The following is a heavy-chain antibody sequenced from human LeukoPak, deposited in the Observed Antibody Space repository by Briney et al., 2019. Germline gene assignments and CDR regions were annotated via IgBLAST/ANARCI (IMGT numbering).Heavy chain of an antibody. J-gene: IGHJ4*02. CDR1: GFTFSTYW. CDR3: AKDKGREGDY. Sequence: PGGSLRLSRAASGFTFSTYWMHWVRQAPGKGLVWVAVISSEGSEQLYADSVKGRFTISRDNSKNTVNLQMNSLRPDDTAVYYCAKDKGREGDYWGQGTLVAVSS. CDR2: ISSEGSEQ. V-gene: IGHV3-30*18.